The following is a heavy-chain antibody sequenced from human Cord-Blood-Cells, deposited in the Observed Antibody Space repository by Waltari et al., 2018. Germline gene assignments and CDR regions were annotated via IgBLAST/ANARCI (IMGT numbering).Heavy chain of an antibody. J-gene: IGHJ4*02. CDR3: AKSPELYEYYFDY. Sequence: EVQLLESGGGLVQPGGSLRLSCAASGFTFSSHAMSWVRQAPGKGLEWVSAISGSGGSTYYADSVKGRFTISRDNSKNTLYLQMNSLRAEDTAVYYCAKSPELYEYYFDYWGQGTLVTVSS. D-gene: IGHD2-8*01. V-gene: IGHV3-23*01. CDR1: GFTFSSHA. CDR2: ISGSGGST.